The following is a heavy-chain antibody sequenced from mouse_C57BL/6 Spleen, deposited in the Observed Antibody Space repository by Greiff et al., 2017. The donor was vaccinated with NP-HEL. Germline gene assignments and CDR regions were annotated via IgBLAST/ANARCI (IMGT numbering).Heavy chain of an antibody. Sequence: VQLQQPGAELVRPGTSVKLSCKASGYTFTSYWMHWVKQRPGQGLEWIGVIDPSDSYTNYNQKFKGKATLTVDTSSSTAYMQLSSLTSEDSAVYYCARQDYDYFDDWGQGTTLTVAS. CDR1: GYTFTSYW. D-gene: IGHD2-4*01. CDR2: IDPSDSYT. CDR3: ARQDYDYFDD. V-gene: IGHV1-59*01. J-gene: IGHJ2*01.